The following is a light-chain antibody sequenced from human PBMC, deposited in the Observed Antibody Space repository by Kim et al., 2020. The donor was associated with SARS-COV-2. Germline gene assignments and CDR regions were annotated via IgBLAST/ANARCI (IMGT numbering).Light chain of an antibody. V-gene: IGKV3-20*01. Sequence: APGKRPTRSCRASQSVSSSYSAWYQQKPGQAPRLLIYGASSRATGIPDRFSGSGSGTDFTLTISRLEPEDFAVYYCQQYGTSPLTFGGGTKVDIK. J-gene: IGKJ4*01. CDR1: QSVSSSY. CDR2: GAS. CDR3: QQYGTSPLT.